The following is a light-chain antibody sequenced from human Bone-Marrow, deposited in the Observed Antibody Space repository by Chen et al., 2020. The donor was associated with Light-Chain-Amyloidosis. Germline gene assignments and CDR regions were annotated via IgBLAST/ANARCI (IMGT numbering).Light chain of an antibody. V-gene: IGLV2-14*01. CDR3: SSYTSSSTNYV. CDR2: DVS. J-gene: IGLJ1*01. Sequence: QSALTQPASVSGSPGQSITISCTGTSSDVGGYNYVSWYQQHPGKAPKLMLYDVSNRPSGVSNRFSGSKSGNTASLPISGLQAEDEADYYCSSYTSSSTNYVFGTGTKVTVL. CDR1: SSDVGGYNY.